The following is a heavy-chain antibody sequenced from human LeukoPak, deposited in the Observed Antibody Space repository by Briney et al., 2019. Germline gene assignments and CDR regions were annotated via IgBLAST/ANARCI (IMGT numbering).Heavy chain of an antibody. Sequence: PGGSLKLSCAASGFTFRSYWMSWVRQAPGKGLEWVANINHDGSVKYYLDSVKGRFTISRDNAKNSLYLQMNSLRAGDTAVYYCATSRDSSGVDWGQGNLVTVSS. J-gene: IGHJ4*02. V-gene: IGHV3-7*01. CDR1: GFTFRSYW. D-gene: IGHD3-22*01. CDR3: ATSRDSSGVD. CDR2: INHDGSVK.